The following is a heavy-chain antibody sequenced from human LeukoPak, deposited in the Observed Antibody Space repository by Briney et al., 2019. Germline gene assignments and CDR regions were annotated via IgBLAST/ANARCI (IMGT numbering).Heavy chain of an antibody. CDR2: INPSGGST. CDR1: GYTFTSYY. CDR3: ARDRDSSGWSLDY. D-gene: IGHD6-19*01. Sequence: ASMKVPCKASGYTFTSYYMHWVQQAPGQGLEWMGIINPSGGSTSYAQKFQGRVTMTRDTSTSTVYVELSSLRSEDTAVYYCARDRDSSGWSLDYWGQGTLVTVSS. V-gene: IGHV1-46*01. J-gene: IGHJ4*02.